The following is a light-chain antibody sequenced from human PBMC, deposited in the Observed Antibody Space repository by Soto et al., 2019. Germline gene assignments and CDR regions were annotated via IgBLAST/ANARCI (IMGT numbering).Light chain of an antibody. V-gene: IGKV3-11*01. CDR3: QQRSNWPRS. Sequence: EIVLTQSPGTLSLSPGERATLSCRASQSVRTYLAWYQQKAGQAPRLLIYDASKRATGIPARFSGSGSGTDFTLTISSLEPEDFAVYYYQQRSNWPRSFGGGTKMEIK. J-gene: IGKJ4*01. CDR2: DAS. CDR1: QSVRTY.